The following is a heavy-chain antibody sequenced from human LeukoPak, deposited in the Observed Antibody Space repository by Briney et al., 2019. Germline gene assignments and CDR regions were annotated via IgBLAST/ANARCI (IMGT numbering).Heavy chain of an antibody. CDR2: INHSGST. J-gene: IGHJ4*02. Sequence: SETLSLTCAVYGGSFSGYYWSWIRQPPGKGLEWIGEINHSGSTNYNPSLKSRVTISVDTSKNQFSLKLSSVTAADTAVYYCARGRGGYSNHPFDYWGQGPWSPSPQ. CDR3: ARGRGGYSNHPFDY. CDR1: GGSFSGYY. D-gene: IGHD4-11*01. V-gene: IGHV4-34*01.